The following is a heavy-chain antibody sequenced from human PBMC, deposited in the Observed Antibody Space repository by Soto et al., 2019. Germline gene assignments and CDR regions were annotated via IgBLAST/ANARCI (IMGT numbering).Heavy chain of an antibody. CDR2: IYPGDSDT. CDR1: GYSFTSYW. Sequence: GESLKISCKGSGYSFTSYWIGWVRQMPGKGLEWMGIIYPGDSDTRYSPSFQGQVTISADKSISTAYLQWSSLKASDTAMYYCARQNTIFGVVIKPLYYFDYWGQGTLVTVSS. D-gene: IGHD3-3*01. V-gene: IGHV5-51*01. J-gene: IGHJ4*02. CDR3: ARQNTIFGVVIKPLYYFDY.